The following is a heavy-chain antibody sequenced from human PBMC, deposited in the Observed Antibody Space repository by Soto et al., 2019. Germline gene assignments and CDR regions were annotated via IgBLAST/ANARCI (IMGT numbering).Heavy chain of an antibody. CDR2: IYSGGST. CDR3: ARDPPTVTRYNWFDP. V-gene: IGHV3-66*01. Sequence: GGSLRLSCAASGFTVSSNYMSWVRQAPGKGLEWVSVIYSGGSTYYADSVKGRFTISRDNSKNTLYLQMNSLRAEDTAVYYCARDPPTVTRYNWFDPWGQGTLVTVSS. CDR1: GFTVSSNY. D-gene: IGHD4-4*01. J-gene: IGHJ5*02.